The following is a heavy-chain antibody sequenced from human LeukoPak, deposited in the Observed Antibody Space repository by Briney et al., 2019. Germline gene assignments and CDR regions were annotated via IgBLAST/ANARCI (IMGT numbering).Heavy chain of an antibody. CDR2: ISYDGSNK. J-gene: IGHJ4*02. V-gene: IGHV3-30*03. Sequence: GRSLRLSCAASGFTFSSYGMHWVRQAPGKGLEWVAVISYDGSNKYYADSVKGRFTISRDNSKNTLYLQMNSLRAEDTAVYYCARGLGIAAPSDYWGQGTLVTVSS. D-gene: IGHD6-13*01. CDR1: GFTFSSYG. CDR3: ARGLGIAAPSDY.